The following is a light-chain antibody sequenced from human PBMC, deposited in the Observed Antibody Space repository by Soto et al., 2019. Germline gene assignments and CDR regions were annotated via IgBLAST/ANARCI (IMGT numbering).Light chain of an antibody. CDR1: QSVASSH. CDR2: DAS. Sequence: IVFTQSAGPLSLSPSKRATPSCRSSQSVASSHLAWHQQKPGQAPRLIIYDASNRATGIPARFSGSGSGTDFTLTISSLEPEDFAVYYCQQRSNWPPTFGGGTKVDIK. V-gene: IGKV3-11*01. CDR3: QQRSNWPPT. J-gene: IGKJ4*01.